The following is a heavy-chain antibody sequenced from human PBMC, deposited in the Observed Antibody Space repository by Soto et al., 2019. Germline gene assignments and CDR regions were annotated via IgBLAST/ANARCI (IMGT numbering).Heavy chain of an antibody. D-gene: IGHD6-19*01. Sequence: GGSLRLSCSASGFTFSSYGMHWVRQAPGKGLEWVAVIWYDGSNKYYADSVKGRFTISRDNSKNTLYLQMNSLRAEDTAVYYCARGRKGQAVAGTPDYWGQGTLVTVSS. V-gene: IGHV3-33*08. CDR1: GFTFSSYG. J-gene: IGHJ4*02. CDR3: ARGRKGQAVAGTPDY. CDR2: IWYDGSNK.